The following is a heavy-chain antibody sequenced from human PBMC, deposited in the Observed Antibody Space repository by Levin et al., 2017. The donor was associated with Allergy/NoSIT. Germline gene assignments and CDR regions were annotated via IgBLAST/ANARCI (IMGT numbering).Heavy chain of an antibody. Sequence: PGGSLRLSCAASGFTFSSHAMSWVRQAPGKGLEWVSGITGSGGSTYYADSLKGRFAISRDKATKMLYLQMNSLRAEDTAIYYCAKDLEDLAAHPPFFDYWGQGALVTVSS. J-gene: IGHJ4*02. CDR3: AKDLEDLAAHPPFFDY. CDR2: ITGSGGST. V-gene: IGHV3-23*01. CDR1: GFTFSSHA. D-gene: IGHD6-19*01.